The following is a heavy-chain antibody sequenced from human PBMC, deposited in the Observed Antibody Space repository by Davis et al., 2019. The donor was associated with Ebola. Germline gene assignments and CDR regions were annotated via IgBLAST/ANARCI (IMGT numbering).Heavy chain of an antibody. D-gene: IGHD2-8*01. CDR2: IYHSGVT. CDR3: ARSSRSYCTNGVCYPYYFDY. V-gene: IGHV4-59*01. CDR1: GGSISSYY. Sequence: AGSLRLSCTVSGGSISSYYWSWIRQPPGKGLERIGYIYHSGVTIYNPSLKSRVTISVDTSKNQFSLKLSSVTAADTAVYYCARSSRSYCTNGVCYPYYFDYWGQGTLVTVSS. J-gene: IGHJ4*02.